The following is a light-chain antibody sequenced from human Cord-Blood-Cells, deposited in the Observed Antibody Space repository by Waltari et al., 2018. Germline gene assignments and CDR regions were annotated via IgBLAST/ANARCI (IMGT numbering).Light chain of an antibody. CDR3: SSYTSSSTVV. CDR1: SSDVGGYNY. J-gene: IGLJ2*01. Sequence: QSALTQPASVSGSPGQSLTISCTGTSSDVGGYNYVPWYQQHPGKAPKLMIYEVSNRPSGVSNRFSGSKSGNTASLTISVLQAEDEADYYCSSYTSSSTVVFGGGTKLTVL. V-gene: IGLV2-14*01. CDR2: EVS.